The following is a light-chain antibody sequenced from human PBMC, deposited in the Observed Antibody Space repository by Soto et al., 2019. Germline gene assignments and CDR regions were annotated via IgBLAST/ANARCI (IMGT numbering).Light chain of an antibody. CDR3: QQYGSSPRT. J-gene: IGKJ1*01. CDR1: QSVSTNY. CDR2: GAF. V-gene: IGKV3-20*01. Sequence: EIVLTQSPGTLSLSPGGRATLSCRASQSVSTNYLAWYQQKPGQAPWLLIYGAFNRAGGVPDRFSGSVSGTDFTLTISRLEHEDFEVYYCQQYGSSPRTLGQGTKVDIK.